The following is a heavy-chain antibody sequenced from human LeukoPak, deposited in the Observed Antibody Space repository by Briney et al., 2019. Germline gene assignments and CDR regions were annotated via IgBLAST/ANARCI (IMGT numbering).Heavy chain of an antibody. J-gene: IGHJ5*02. D-gene: IGHD6-13*01. Sequence: SETLSLTCAVYGGSLSGYYWSWIRQPPGKGLEWIGEINHSGSTNYNPSLKSRVTISVDTSKNQFSLKLSSVTAADTAVYYCARELSQQLVIRPWGQGTLVTVSS. CDR1: GGSLSGYY. V-gene: IGHV4-34*01. CDR3: ARELSQQLVIRP. CDR2: INHSGST.